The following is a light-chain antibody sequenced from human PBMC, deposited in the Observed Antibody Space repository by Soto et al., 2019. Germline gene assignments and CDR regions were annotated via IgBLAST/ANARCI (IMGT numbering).Light chain of an antibody. V-gene: IGLV7-46*01. CDR1: TGAVTNGHY. J-gene: IGLJ1*01. CDR3: LLSYNGPYV. Sequence: QAVVTQEPSLTVSPGGTVTLTFGSSTGAVTNGHYPYWLQQKPGQAPRTLIYDTTNRHSWTPARFSGSLLGGKAALTLSGAQPEDEAEYYCLLSYNGPYVFGTGTKVTVL. CDR2: DTT.